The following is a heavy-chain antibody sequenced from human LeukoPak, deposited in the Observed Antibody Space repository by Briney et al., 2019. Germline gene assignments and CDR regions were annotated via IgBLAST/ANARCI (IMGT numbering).Heavy chain of an antibody. V-gene: IGHV3-48*03. CDR3: AKDQDTSSSTVFDY. CDR1: GFTFSSYE. Sequence: GGSLRLSXAASGFTFSSYEMNWVRQAPGKGLEWVSYISSSGSTIYYADSVKGRFTISRDNSKNTLYPQMNSLRVEDTAVYYCAKDQDTSSSTVFDYWGQGTLVAVSS. D-gene: IGHD6-6*01. CDR2: ISSSGSTI. J-gene: IGHJ4*02.